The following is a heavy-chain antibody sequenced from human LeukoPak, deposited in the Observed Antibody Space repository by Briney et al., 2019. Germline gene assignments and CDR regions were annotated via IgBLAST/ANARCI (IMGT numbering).Heavy chain of an antibody. V-gene: IGHV3-9*01. Sequence: GGSLRLSCAASGFTFDDYAMHWVRQAPGKGLEWVSGISWNSGSIGYADSVKGRFTISRDNAKNSLYLQMNSLRAEDTALYYCAKAADYYDSSGYYLSWFDYWGQGTLVTVSS. CDR2: ISWNSGSI. CDR3: AKAADYYDSSGYYLSWFDY. J-gene: IGHJ4*02. CDR1: GFTFDDYA. D-gene: IGHD3-22*01.